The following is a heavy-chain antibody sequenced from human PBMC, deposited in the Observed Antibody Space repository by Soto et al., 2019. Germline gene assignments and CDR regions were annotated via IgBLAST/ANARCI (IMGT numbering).Heavy chain of an antibody. CDR1: GASTSSDY. J-gene: IGHJ5*02. D-gene: IGHD6-13*01. V-gene: IGHV4-59*01. CDR3: ARARGSSQNLET. CDR2: IYNSGLT. Sequence: PSETLSLTCSVSGASTSSDYWSWIRQPPGKGLEWIGYIYNSGLTNYNPSLKSRLTISVDTSKNQFALKLTSVTAADTAVYYCARARGSSQNLETWGQGTLVTVSS.